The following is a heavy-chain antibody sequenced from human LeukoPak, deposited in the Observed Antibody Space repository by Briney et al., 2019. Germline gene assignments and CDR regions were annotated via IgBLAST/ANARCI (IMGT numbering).Heavy chain of an antibody. CDR1: GASISSYY. J-gene: IGHJ5*02. CDR2: IYYSGST. CDR3: ARKYYYDSSSFDP. Sequence: PSETLSLTCTVSGASISSYYWSWIRQPPGKGLEWIGYIYYSGSTNYNPSLKSRVTISVDTSKNQFSLKLSSVTAADTAVYYCARKYYYDSSSFDPWGQGTLVTVSS. D-gene: IGHD3-22*01. V-gene: IGHV4-59*01.